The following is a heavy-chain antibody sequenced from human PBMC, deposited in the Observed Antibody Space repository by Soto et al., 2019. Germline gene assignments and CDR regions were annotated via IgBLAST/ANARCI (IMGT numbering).Heavy chain of an antibody. CDR3: ARVRLGDYNFDY. CDR2: ISYDGSNK. J-gene: IGHJ4*02. Sequence: QVQLVESGGGVVQPGRSLRLSCAASGFTFSSYAMHWVRQAPGKGLEWVAVISYDGSNKYYADSVKGRFTISRDNSKNTLYLQMNSLRAEDTAVYYCARVRLGDYNFDYWGQGTLVTVSS. V-gene: IGHV3-30-3*01. CDR1: GFTFSSYA. D-gene: IGHD3-16*01.